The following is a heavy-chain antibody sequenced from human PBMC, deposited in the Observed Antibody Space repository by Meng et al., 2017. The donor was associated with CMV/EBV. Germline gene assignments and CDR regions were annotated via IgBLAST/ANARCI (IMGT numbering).Heavy chain of an antibody. CDR1: GTFSSYA. J-gene: IGHJ2*01. CDR2: IIPILGIA. CDR3: AREKVYTVTTIGYFDL. Sequence: GTFSSYAISWVRQAPGQGLEWMGGIIPILGIANYAQKFQGRVTITADKSTSTAYMELSSLRSEDTAVYYCAREKVYTVTTIGYFDLWGRGTLVTVSS. V-gene: IGHV1-69*10. D-gene: IGHD4-17*01.